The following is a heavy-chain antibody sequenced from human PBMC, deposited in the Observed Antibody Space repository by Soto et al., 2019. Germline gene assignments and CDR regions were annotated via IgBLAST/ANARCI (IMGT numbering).Heavy chain of an antibody. CDR2: IYYSGST. CDR3: VRRYGASFDY. D-gene: IGHD4-17*01. Sequence: SETLSLTCTVSGGYISSYYWSWIRKPPGKGLEWIGYIYYSGSTNYNPSLKSRVTISVDTSKNQFSLKLSSVTAADTAVYYCVRRYGASFDYWGQGSLDTVSP. V-gene: IGHV4-59*01. J-gene: IGHJ4*02. CDR1: GGYISSYY.